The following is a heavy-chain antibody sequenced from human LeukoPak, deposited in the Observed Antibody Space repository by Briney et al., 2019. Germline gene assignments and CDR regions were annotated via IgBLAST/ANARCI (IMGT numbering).Heavy chain of an antibody. CDR2: IIPIFGTA. V-gene: IGHV1-69*13. J-gene: IGHJ4*02. D-gene: IGHD1-26*01. CDR3: ARGVIVGATTPFDY. Sequence: ASVKVSCKASGGTFSSYAISWVRQAPGQGLEWMGGIIPIFGTANYAQKFQGRVTITADESTSTAYMELSSLRSEDTAVCYCARGVIVGATTPFDYWGQGTLVTVSS. CDR1: GGTFSSYA.